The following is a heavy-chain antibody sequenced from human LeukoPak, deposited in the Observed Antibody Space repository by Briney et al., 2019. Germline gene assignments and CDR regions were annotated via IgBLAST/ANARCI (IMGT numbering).Heavy chain of an antibody. J-gene: IGHJ6*03. D-gene: IGHD1-26*01. CDR1: GFTFSTYA. CDR3: AKDSKIVGPTFRSYHYMDV. Sequence: GGSLRLSCAASGFTFSTYAMTWVRQAPGKGLEWVSGISGSGGSTYYADSVKGRFTISRDNSKKTLYLQMNSLRAEDTAVYYCAKDSKIVGPTFRSYHYMDVWGKGTTVTVSS. CDR2: ISGSGGST. V-gene: IGHV3-23*01.